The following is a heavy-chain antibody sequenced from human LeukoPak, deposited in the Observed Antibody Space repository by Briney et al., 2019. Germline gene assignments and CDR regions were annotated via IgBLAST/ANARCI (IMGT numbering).Heavy chain of an antibody. CDR2: ISSSSSTI. Sequence: PSETLSLTCGVYGGSFTAYYWTWIRQSPGKGLEWVSYISSSSSTIYYADSVKGRFTISRDNAKNSLYLQMNSLRAEDTAVYYCARAAVAGTFDYWGQGTLVTVSS. CDR3: ARAAVAGTFDY. D-gene: IGHD6-19*01. V-gene: IGHV3-11*04. CDR1: GGSFTAYY. J-gene: IGHJ4*02.